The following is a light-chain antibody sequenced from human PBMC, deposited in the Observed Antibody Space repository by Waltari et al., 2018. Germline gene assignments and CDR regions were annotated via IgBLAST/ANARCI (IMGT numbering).Light chain of an antibody. CDR2: SIS. Sequence: QTVVTQEPSLTVSPGGTVTLTCASSTGAVTGSYYPNWFQQKPGQAPRALIYSISNKHSWTPARFSGALLGGKAALTLSGVQPEDEAEYYCLLYDGPTHQWVFGGGTKLTVL. CDR3: LLYDGPTHQWV. CDR1: TGAVTGSYY. J-gene: IGLJ3*02. V-gene: IGLV7-43*01.